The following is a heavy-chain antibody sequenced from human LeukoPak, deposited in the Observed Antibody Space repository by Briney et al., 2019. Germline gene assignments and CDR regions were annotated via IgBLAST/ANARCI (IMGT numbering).Heavy chain of an antibody. V-gene: IGHV3-23*01. CDR1: GFTISSYW. Sequence: GGSLRLSCAASGFTISSYWMTWVRQAPGKGLEWVSSISGYGGGSTYYADSVKGRFTISRDNSKNTLFLQMNSLRAEDTAVYSCAKVVGPFDYWGQGTLVTVSS. J-gene: IGHJ4*02. D-gene: IGHD1-26*01. CDR2: ISGYGGGST. CDR3: AKVVGPFDY.